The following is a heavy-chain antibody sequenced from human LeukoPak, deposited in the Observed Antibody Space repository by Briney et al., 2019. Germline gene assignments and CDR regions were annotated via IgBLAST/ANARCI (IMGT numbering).Heavy chain of an antibody. D-gene: IGHD1-26*01. CDR3: ARDRGGSYYGPGAFDI. CDR2: IYSGGFT. Sequence: GGSLRLSCAASGFTVSGGYMSWVRQAPGKGLEWVSVIYSGGFTYYADSVKGRFTISRDNSKNTLYLQMNSLRAEDTAVYYCARDRGGSYYGPGAFDIWGQGTMVTVSS. J-gene: IGHJ3*02. CDR1: GFTVSGGY. V-gene: IGHV3-53*01.